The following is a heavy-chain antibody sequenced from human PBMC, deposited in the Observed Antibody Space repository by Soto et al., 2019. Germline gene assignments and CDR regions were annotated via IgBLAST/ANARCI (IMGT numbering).Heavy chain of an antibody. J-gene: IGHJ4*02. V-gene: IGHV3-11*05. Sequence: QVQLVESGGGLVKPGGSLRLSCAASGFTFSDYYMSWIRQAPGKGLEWVSYISSSGSYTQNADSVTGRFSISRDNARNSLYLQMNILRAEDTAVYYCARGDSASSGGSAAFDYWGQGTLVTVSS. CDR2: ISSSGSYT. CDR3: ARGDSASSGGSAAFDY. D-gene: IGHD2-15*01. CDR1: GFTFSDYY.